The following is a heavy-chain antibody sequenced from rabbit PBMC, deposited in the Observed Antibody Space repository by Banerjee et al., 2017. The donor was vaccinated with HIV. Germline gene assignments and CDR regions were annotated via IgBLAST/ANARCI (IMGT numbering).Heavy chain of an antibody. V-gene: IGHV1S45*01. J-gene: IGHJ3*01. Sequence: QQQLEESGGDLVKPEGSLTLTCTASGFSFSSSYWICWVRQAPGKGLEWIAYIYPDYGSTWYASWAKGRFTISKTSSTTVTLQMTSLTAADTATYFCARGINGGDGYTTTRWDLWGQGTLVTVS. CDR2: IYPDYGST. CDR1: GFSFSSSYW. CDR3: ARGINGGDGYTTTRWDL. D-gene: IGHD7-1*01.